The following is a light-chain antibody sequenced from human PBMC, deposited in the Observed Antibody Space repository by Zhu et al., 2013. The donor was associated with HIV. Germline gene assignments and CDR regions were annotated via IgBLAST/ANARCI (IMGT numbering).Light chain of an antibody. CDR2: GAS. V-gene: IGKV3-20*01. Sequence: LVLTQSPGTVSLSPGERATVSCRASQSVSNDYLAWYQQKPGQAPRLLIYGASARATGIPDRFSGRGSGTEFSLTIGSLEREDLSVYSCQQYLTTPCSFGPGDQTGDQT. CDR3: QQYLTTPCS. J-gene: IGKJ2*04. CDR1: QSVSNDY.